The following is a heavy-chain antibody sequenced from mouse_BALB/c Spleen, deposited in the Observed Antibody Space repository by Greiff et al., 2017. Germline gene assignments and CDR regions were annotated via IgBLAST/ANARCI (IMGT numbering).Heavy chain of an antibody. V-gene: IGHV1-69*02. CDR1: GYTFTSYW. D-gene: IGHD1-2*01. CDR2: IDPSDSYT. CDR3: ARLRAIHYYGYDAY. Sequence: QVQLQQPGAELVKPGASVKLSCKASGYTFTSYWMHWVKQRPGQGLEWIGEIDPSDSYTNYNQKFKGKATLTVDKSSSTAYMQLSSLTSEDSAVYYCARLRAIHYYGYDAYWGQGTLVTVSA. J-gene: IGHJ3*01.